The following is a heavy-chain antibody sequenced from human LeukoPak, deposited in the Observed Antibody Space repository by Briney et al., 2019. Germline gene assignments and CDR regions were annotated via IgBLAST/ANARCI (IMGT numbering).Heavy chain of an antibody. Sequence: ETLSLTCAVYGGSFSGYYWSWIRQPPGKGLEWVSAISGSGGSTYYADSVKGRFTTSRDNSKNTLYLQMNSLRAEDTAVYYCAKAGGWLLLLDAFDIWGQGTMVTVSS. D-gene: IGHD3-22*01. V-gene: IGHV3-23*01. CDR2: ISGSGGST. CDR3: AKAGGWLLLLDAFDI. CDR1: GGSFSGYY. J-gene: IGHJ3*02.